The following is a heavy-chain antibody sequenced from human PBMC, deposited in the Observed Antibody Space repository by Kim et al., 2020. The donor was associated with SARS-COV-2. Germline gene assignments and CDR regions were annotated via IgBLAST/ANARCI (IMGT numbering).Heavy chain of an antibody. V-gene: IGHV3-21*01. Sequence: GGSLRLSCAASGFTFSSYNMNWVRQAPGKGLEWVSSISGTSSYIYYADSLKGRFTISRDNAKNSLYLQMNSLRAEDTAVYYCAERGWAGYFDYWGQVTL. J-gene: IGHJ4*02. CDR2: ISGTSSYI. CDR3: AERGWAGYFDY. D-gene: IGHD1-26*01. CDR1: GFTFSSYN.